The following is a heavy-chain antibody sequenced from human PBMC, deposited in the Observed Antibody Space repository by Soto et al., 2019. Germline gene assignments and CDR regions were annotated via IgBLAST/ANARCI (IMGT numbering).Heavy chain of an antibody. V-gene: IGHV3-7*01. Sequence: LRLSCAASGFTFSAYSMSWVRQAPGKGLEWVANIKQDGSERYYVASVKGRFTISRDNAKNSVYLQMNSLRADDTAVYYCARQRGCDYWGQGTLVTVS. J-gene: IGHJ4*02. CDR2: IKQDGSER. CDR3: ARQRGCDY. D-gene: IGHD1-1*01. CDR1: GFTFSAYS.